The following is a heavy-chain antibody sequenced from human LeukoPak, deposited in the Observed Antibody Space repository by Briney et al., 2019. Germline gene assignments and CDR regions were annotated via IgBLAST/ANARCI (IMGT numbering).Heavy chain of an antibody. D-gene: IGHD3-10*01. CDR3: APGGWRLDP. J-gene: IGHJ5*02. CDR1: GGSISIANYF. Sequence: SETLSLTCTVSGGSISIANYFWGWIRQPPGKGLEWIGETNHSGSTNYNPSLKSRVTISVDTSKNQFSLKLSSVTAADTAVYYCAPGGWRLDPWGQGTLVTVSS. V-gene: IGHV4-39*07. CDR2: TNHSGST.